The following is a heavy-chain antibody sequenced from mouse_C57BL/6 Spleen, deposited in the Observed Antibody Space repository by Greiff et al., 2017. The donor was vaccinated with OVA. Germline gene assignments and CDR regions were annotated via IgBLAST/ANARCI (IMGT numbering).Heavy chain of an antibody. CDR3: ARYGTTVVDWYFDV. D-gene: IGHD1-1*01. CDR1: GYTFTDYY. Sequence: EVQLQQSGPELVKPGASVKISCKASGYTFTDYYMNWVKQSHGKSLEWIGDINPNNGGTSYNQKFKGKATLTVDKSSSTAYMELRSLTSEDSAVYYCARYGTTVVDWYFDVWGTGTTVTVSS. CDR2: INPNNGGT. J-gene: IGHJ1*03. V-gene: IGHV1-26*01.